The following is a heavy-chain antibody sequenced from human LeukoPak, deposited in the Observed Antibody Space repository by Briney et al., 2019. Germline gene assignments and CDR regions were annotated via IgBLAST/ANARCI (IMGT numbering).Heavy chain of an antibody. CDR1: GGSISSYY. J-gene: IGHJ5*02. V-gene: IGHV4-59*01. CDR2: IYYSGST. Sequence: PSETLSLTCTVSGGSISSYYWSWIRQPPGKGLEWIGYIYYSGSTNYNPSLKSRVTISVDTSKNQFSLKLSSVTAADTAVYYCAREKASSGSYFNEGHNWFDPWGQGTLVTVSS. CDR3: AREKASSGSYFNEGHNWFDP. D-gene: IGHD1-26*01.